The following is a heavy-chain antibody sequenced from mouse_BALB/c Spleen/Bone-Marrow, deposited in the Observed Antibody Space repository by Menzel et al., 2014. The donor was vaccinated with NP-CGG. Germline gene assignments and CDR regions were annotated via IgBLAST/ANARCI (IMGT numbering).Heavy chain of an antibody. CDR2: IYPGDGET. Sequence: QVQLQQSGPELVKPGASVKISCKASGYAFSSSWMNWVKQRPGQGLEWIGRIYPGDGETNYNGKFKGKATLTADKSSSTAYMQLSSLTSVDFAVYFCARQLGLYAMDYWGQGTSVTVSS. CDR3: ARQLGLYAMDY. D-gene: IGHD3-1*01. V-gene: IGHV1-82*01. CDR1: GYAFSSSW. J-gene: IGHJ4*01.